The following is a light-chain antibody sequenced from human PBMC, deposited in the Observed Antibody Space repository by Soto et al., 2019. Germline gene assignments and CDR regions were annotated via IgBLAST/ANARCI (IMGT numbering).Light chain of an antibody. Sequence: QPVLTQPPSVSGAPGQRITISCTGSSSNIGAGYPIHWYQQLPGTAPRLLIFGNTIRPSGVPARFSGSRSGLAITGLQAEDEADYYCQSYDSSLSGYVFGAGTQLTVL. J-gene: IGLJ7*01. V-gene: IGLV1-40*01. CDR2: GNT. CDR3: QSYDSSLSGYV. CDR1: SSNIGAGYP.